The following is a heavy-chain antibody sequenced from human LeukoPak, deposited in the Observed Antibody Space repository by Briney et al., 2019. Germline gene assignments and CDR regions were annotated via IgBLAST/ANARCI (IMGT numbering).Heavy chain of an antibody. D-gene: IGHD6-13*01. V-gene: IGHV3-30*18. J-gene: IGHJ4*02. Sequence: GRSLRLSCAASGFTFSSYGMHWVRQAPGKGLEWVAVISYDGSNKYYADSVKGRFTISRDNSKNTLYLQMNSLRAEDTAVYYCAKDEDQQLGLMYYFDYWGQGTLVTVSS. CDR1: GFTFSSYG. CDR3: AKDEDQQLGLMYYFDY. CDR2: ISYDGSNK.